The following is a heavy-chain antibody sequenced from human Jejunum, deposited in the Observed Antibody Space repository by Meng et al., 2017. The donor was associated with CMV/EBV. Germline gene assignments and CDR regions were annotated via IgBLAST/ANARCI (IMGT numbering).Heavy chain of an antibody. CDR1: GYTFTRYP. CDR3: GTLKYTSGFYGPAY. D-gene: IGHD6-19*01. J-gene: IGHJ4*02. CDR2: ISTNTGNP. V-gene: IGHV7-4-1*02. Sequence: QGQLVQSGFELKKPGASVKVSCKASGYTFTRYPMNWVRQAPGQGLEWMGWISTNTGNPTYAQGFTGRFVFSVDTSVSTAYLQISSLKAEDTAVYYCGTLKYTSGFYGPAYWGQGALVTVSS.